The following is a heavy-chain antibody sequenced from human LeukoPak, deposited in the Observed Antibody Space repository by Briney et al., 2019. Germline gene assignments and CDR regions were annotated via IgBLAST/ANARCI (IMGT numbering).Heavy chain of an antibody. Sequence: SETLSLTCTVSGGTISSYYWNWIRQPAGKGLEWIGRIYTNGNTNYNPSLKSRVTMSVDTSKNQFSLKLSSVTAADTAVYYCARDRDQDGMDVWGQGTTVSVSS. J-gene: IGHJ6*02. CDR1: GGTISSYY. V-gene: IGHV4-4*07. CDR3: ARDRDQDGMDV. CDR2: IYTNGNT.